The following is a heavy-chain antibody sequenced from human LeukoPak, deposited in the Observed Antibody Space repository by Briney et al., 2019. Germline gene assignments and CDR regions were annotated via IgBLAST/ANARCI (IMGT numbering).Heavy chain of an antibody. D-gene: IGHD3-9*01. Sequence: GGSLRLSCAASGFTFSSYAMHWVRQAPGKGLEWVAVISYDGSNKYYADSVKGRFTISRDSSKNTLYLQMNSLRAEDTAVYYCARDPGGRYFDWSQDYWGQGALVTVSS. CDR3: ARDPGGRYFDWSQDY. CDR2: ISYDGSNK. CDR1: GFTFSSYA. J-gene: IGHJ4*02. V-gene: IGHV3-30-3*01.